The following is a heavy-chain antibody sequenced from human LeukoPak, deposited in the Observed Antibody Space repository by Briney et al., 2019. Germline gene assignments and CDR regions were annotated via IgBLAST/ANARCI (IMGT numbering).Heavy chain of an antibody. Sequence: GASVKVPCKASGYTFNIYGISWARQAPGQGLEWMGWISAYNGNTNYAQKLQGRVTMTTDTSTSTAYMELRSLRSDDTAVYYCARESGYNWVGAFDIWGQGTMVTVSS. CDR2: ISAYNGNT. CDR1: GYTFNIYG. D-gene: IGHD5-24*01. J-gene: IGHJ3*02. CDR3: ARESGYNWVGAFDI. V-gene: IGHV1-18*01.